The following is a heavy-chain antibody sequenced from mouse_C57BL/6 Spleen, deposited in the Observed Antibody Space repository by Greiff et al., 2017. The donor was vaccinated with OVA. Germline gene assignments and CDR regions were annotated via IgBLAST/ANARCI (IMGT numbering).Heavy chain of an antibody. Sequence: EVKLMESGGGLVKPGGSLKLSCAASGFTFSDYGMHWVRQAPEKGLEWFAYISSGSSTIYYADTVKGRFTISRDNAKNTLFLQMTSLRSEDTAMYYCARGYYGSFDYWGQGTTLTVSS. CDR3: ARGYYGSFDY. V-gene: IGHV5-17*01. J-gene: IGHJ2*01. CDR1: GFTFSDYG. CDR2: ISSGSSTI. D-gene: IGHD1-1*01.